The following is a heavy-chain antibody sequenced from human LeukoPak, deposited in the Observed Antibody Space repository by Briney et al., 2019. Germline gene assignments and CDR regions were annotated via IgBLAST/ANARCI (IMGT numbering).Heavy chain of an antibody. CDR1: GFSLSTSGVG. J-gene: IGHJ4*02. CDR2: IYWDDDK. V-gene: IGHV2-5*02. CDR3: AHRQDYVWGSYRDTYFDY. D-gene: IGHD3-16*02. Sequence: SGPTLVKPTPTLTLTCTFSGFSLSTSGVGVGWIRQPPGKALEWHALIYWDDDKRYSPSLKSRLTITKDTSKNQVVLTMTNMDPVDTATYYCAHRQDYVWGSYRDTYFDYWGQGTLVTVSS.